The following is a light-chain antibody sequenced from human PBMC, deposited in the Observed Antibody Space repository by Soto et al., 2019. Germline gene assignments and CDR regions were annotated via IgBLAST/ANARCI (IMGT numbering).Light chain of an antibody. J-gene: IGKJ4*01. Sequence: DVQMTQSPSSLSAAVGDRVTITCQASHDICDYLNWYQHNIGEAPKLLKYDASKLEAGVPSRCSGRGSGTDFTFSISSLHPEDIATYYCQQYDNVPLTFGGGTKVEIK. CDR2: DAS. CDR3: QQYDNVPLT. CDR1: HDICDY. V-gene: IGKV1-33*01.